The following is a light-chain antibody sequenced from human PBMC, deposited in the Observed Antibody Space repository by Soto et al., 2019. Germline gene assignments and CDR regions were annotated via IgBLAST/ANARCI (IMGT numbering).Light chain of an antibody. CDR2: GAS. CDR1: QSVGSSF. V-gene: IGKV3-20*01. J-gene: IGKJ1*01. CDR3: QQYGSSSGT. Sequence: EIVLTQSPGTLSLSPRERATLSCRASQSVGSSFLAWYQQKPGQAPRLLIHGASTRATGVPDRFSGSGSGTDFPLTISRLEPEDFAVYYCQQYGSSSGTFGQGTKVEIK.